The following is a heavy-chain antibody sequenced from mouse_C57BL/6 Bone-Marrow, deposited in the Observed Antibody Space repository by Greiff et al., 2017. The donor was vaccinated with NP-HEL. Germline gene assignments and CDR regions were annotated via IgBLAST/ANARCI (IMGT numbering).Heavy chain of an antibody. CDR1: GYSITSGYY. J-gene: IGHJ3*01. V-gene: IGHV3-6*01. Sequence: VQLQQSGPGLVKPSQSLSLTCSVTGYSITSGYYWNWIRQFPGNKLEWMCYISYDGSNNYNPSLKNRISITRDTSKNQFFLKLNSVTTEDTATYYCARRAYSNFAYWGQGTLVTVSA. D-gene: IGHD2-5*01. CDR3: ARRAYSNFAY. CDR2: ISYDGSN.